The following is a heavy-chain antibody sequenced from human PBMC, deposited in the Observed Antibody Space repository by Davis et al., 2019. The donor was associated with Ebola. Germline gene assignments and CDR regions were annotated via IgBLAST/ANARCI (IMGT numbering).Heavy chain of an antibody. Sequence: GESLKISCAASGFTFSSYWMSWVRQAPGKGLEWVANIKQDGSEKYYVDSVKGRFTISRDNAKNSLYLQMNSLRAEDTAVYYCARDHQERWLPTQVFDYWGQGTLVTVSS. CDR3: ARDHQERWLPTQVFDY. V-gene: IGHV3-7*01. D-gene: IGHD5-24*01. J-gene: IGHJ4*02. CDR2: IKQDGSEK. CDR1: GFTFSSYW.